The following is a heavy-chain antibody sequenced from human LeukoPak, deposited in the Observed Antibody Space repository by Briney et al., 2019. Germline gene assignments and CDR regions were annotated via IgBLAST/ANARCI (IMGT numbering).Heavy chain of an antibody. CDR3: ARDWEARLEAFDI. V-gene: IGHV4-59*12. CDR1: GDSMSGYY. CDR2: IYYSGGT. J-gene: IGHJ3*02. Sequence: SETLSLTCTVSGDSMSGYYWSWTRQPPGKGLEWIGYIYYSGGTNYNPSLKSRVTMSIDTSRKQFSLKLSSVTAADTAVYYCARDWEARLEAFDIWGQGTMVTVSS. D-gene: IGHD6-6*01.